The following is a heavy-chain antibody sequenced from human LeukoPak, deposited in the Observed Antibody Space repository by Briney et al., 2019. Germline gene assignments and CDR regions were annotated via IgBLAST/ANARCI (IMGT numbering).Heavy chain of an antibody. J-gene: IGHJ4*02. Sequence: GGSLRLSCAASGFTVSTTYMSWVRQAPGKGLEWVSLIYVDGRTYYADSVKGRFTISRDNSKNTLYLQVNSLRAEDTAVYYCARRGDGGRSFDYWGQGTLVTVSS. D-gene: IGHD4-23*01. CDR1: GFTVSTTY. CDR3: ARRGDGGRSFDY. V-gene: IGHV3-53*01. CDR2: IYVDGRT.